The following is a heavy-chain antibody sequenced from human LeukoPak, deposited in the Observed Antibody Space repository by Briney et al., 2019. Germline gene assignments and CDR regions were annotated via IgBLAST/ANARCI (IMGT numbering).Heavy chain of an antibody. V-gene: IGHV3-53*01. CDR1: GFVVSNNY. CDR3: ATNIVGGSHAQWLASYYYYGMDV. Sequence: GGSLRLSCAASGFVVSNNYMTWVRQAPGKGLECVSVIYSDGSTYYADSVKGRFTISRDISNNTVHLQMNSLSAADTAVYYCATNIVGGSHAQWLASYYYYGMDVWGPGATVTVSS. CDR2: IYSDGST. J-gene: IGHJ6*02. D-gene: IGHD6-19*01.